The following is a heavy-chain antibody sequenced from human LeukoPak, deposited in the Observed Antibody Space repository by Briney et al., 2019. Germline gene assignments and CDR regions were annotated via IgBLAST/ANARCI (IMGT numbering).Heavy chain of an antibody. V-gene: IGHV4-59*01. CDR2: IYYSGSS. Sequence: PSETLSLTCSVSGASITSNYWSWIRQPPGKGLEWIGNIYYSGSSYYNPSLKSRVTMSVDTSKNQFSLNLTSVTAADTAVCYCARAGSTTATPYNYYYMDAWGKGTTVTISS. J-gene: IGHJ6*03. CDR3: ARAGSTTATPYNYYYMDA. D-gene: IGHD4-17*01. CDR1: GASITSNY.